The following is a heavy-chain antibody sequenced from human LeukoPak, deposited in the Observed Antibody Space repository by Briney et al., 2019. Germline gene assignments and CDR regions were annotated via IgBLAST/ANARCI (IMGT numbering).Heavy chain of an antibody. J-gene: IGHJ4*02. CDR1: GFSFSSYD. D-gene: IGHD2-21*01. V-gene: IGHV3-30*02. Sequence: PGGSLRLSCVASGFSFSSYDMHWVRQAPGRGLEWVAFVQKDGNSEKYADSVKGRFTISRDNSKNTLYLQMNSLRAEDTAVYYCASGGHIVVGSNFDYWGQGTLVTVSS. CDR3: ASGGHIVVGSNFDY. CDR2: VQKDGNSE.